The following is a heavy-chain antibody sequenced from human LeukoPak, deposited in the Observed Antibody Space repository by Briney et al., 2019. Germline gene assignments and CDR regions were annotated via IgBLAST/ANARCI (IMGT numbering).Heavy chain of an antibody. Sequence: GASVKVSCKASGYSFTGYDMNGVRQAPGQGLEWMGWINPNSGGTNYAQKFQGRVTMTRDTSISTAYMELSRLRSDDTAVYYCAREKGSHYYDSSGPSPFDYWGQGTLVTVSS. J-gene: IGHJ4*02. CDR1: GYSFTGYD. V-gene: IGHV1-2*02. CDR3: AREKGSHYYDSSGPSPFDY. CDR2: INPNSGGT. D-gene: IGHD3-22*01.